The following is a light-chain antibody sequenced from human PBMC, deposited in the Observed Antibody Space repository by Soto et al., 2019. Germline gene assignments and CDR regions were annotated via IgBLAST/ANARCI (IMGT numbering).Light chain of an antibody. J-gene: IGKJ5*01. V-gene: IGKV1-39*01. Sequence: DIQMTQSPSSLSASVRDRVTITCRASQSISSYLNWYQQKPGKAPKLLIYAASSLQSGVPSRFSGSGSGTDFTLTISSLQPEDSATYYCQQSFTAPITFGQGTRLEIK. CDR2: AAS. CDR3: QQSFTAPIT. CDR1: QSISSY.